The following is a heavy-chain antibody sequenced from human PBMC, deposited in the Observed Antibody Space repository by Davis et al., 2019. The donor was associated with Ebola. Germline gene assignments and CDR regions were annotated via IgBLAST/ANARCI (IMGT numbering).Heavy chain of an antibody. CDR2: IIPTFGTT. V-gene: IGHV1-69*13. Sequence: SVKVSCKASGGTFSSHAISWVRQAPRQGLEWMGGIIPTFGTTNYAQKFQGRVTITADESTTTAYMELTGLKYEDTAIYYCARVRTSYYYDSSDFPSWFDPWGQGTLVTVSS. D-gene: IGHD3-22*01. CDR3: ARVRTSYYYDSSDFPSWFDP. CDR1: GGTFSSHA. J-gene: IGHJ5*02.